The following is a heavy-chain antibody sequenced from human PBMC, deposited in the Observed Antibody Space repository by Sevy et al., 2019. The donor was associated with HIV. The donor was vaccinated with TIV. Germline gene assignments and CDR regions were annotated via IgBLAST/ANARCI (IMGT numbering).Heavy chain of an antibody. CDR2: ISGGGGNI. J-gene: IGHJ4*02. Sequence: GGSLRLSCAASGLTFSNYAMSWVRQAPGKGLEWISAISGGGGNIYNAASVQGRFTISGDNSKNTLYLQMNSLTDGDTAVYYGAIQLGDYVWGSYGFDYWGQGTLVTVSS. CDR3: AIQLGDYVWGSYGFDY. CDR1: GLTFSNYA. V-gene: IGHV3-23*01. D-gene: IGHD3-16*01.